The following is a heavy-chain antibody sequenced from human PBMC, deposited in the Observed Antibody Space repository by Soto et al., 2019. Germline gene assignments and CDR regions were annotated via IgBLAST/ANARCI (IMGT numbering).Heavy chain of an antibody. CDR1: GGSISSGSYY. CDR2: IYYSGST. Sequence: PSETLSLTCTVSGGSISSGSYYWSWIRQHPEKSIEWIGYIYYSGSTYYNPSLKSRVTISVDTSKNQFSMKLSSVTAADTAVYSCARDRSYDFWSGPYGMDVWGQGTTVTVSS. CDR3: ARDRSYDFWSGPYGMDV. V-gene: IGHV4-31*03. D-gene: IGHD3-3*01. J-gene: IGHJ6*02.